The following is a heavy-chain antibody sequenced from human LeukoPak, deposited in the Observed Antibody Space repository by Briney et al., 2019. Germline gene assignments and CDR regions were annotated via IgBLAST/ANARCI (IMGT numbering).Heavy chain of an antibody. Sequence: GGSLRLSSAASGFRFTGYWMTWVRQAPGKGLEWVARLHPDGSEGNYVGSVEGRFTVSGDNAKSSLYLQMNSLRVEDTAVYYCARGGYSFDYLGQGTLVTVSS. V-gene: IGHV3-7*01. CDR3: ARGGYSFDY. J-gene: IGHJ4*02. CDR2: LHPDGSEG. D-gene: IGHD5-12*01. CDR1: GFRFTGYW.